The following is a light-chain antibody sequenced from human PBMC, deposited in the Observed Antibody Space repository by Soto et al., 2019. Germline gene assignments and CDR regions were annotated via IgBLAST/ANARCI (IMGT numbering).Light chain of an antibody. V-gene: IGKV3-11*01. Sequence: EVVLTQSPATLSLSPGERATLSCRASQSVGTYLVWYQQRYGQPPSLLIYDASNRATDVPVRFRGSGSGTDFTLTISSLEPEDVAVYYCQQRNSWPLTFGQGTRLEIK. CDR1: QSVGTY. CDR3: QQRNSWPLT. J-gene: IGKJ5*01. CDR2: DAS.